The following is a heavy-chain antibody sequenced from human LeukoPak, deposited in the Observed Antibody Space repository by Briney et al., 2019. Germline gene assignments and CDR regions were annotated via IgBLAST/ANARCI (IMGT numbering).Heavy chain of an antibody. V-gene: IGHV3-21*01. CDR1: GFTFSSYS. CDR2: ISSSSSYI. J-gene: IGHJ6*02. D-gene: IGHD3-3*01. Sequence: PGGSLRLSCAASGFTFSSYSMNWVRQAPGKGLEWVSSISSSSSYIYYADSVKGRFTISRDNAKNSLYLQMNSLRAEDTAVYYCARVLDFWSGWKSTYGMGVWGQGTTVTVSS. CDR3: ARVLDFWSGWKSTYGMGV.